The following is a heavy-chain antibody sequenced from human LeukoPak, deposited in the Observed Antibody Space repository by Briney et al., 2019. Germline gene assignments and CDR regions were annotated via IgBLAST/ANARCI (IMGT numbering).Heavy chain of an antibody. Sequence: GGSLRLSCVASGLAFSSYSMHWVRQVPGKGLEWVGVISYDGSDEYYTDSVKGRFTISRDNSKNTVYLQMNSLRADDTAVYYCARDFTPEWFDIHWGQGTLVTVS. CDR1: GLAFSSYS. J-gene: IGHJ4*02. V-gene: IGHV3-30*04. CDR3: ARDFTPEWFDIH. D-gene: IGHD3-3*01. CDR2: ISYDGSDE.